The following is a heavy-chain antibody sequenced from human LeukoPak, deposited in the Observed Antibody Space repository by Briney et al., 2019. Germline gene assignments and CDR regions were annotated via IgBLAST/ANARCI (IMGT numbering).Heavy chain of an antibody. CDR1: GGSSSGYY. D-gene: IGHD3-22*01. CDR3: ASGDYYDSSGASL. J-gene: IGHJ2*01. V-gene: IGHV4-34*01. Sequence: PSETLSLTCAVHGGSSSGYYWSWIRQPPGKGLEWIGEINQSGSTNYNPSLKSRVTISVDTSKNQVSLKMSSVTAADTAVYYCASGDYYDSSGASLWGRGTLVTVSS. CDR2: INQSGST.